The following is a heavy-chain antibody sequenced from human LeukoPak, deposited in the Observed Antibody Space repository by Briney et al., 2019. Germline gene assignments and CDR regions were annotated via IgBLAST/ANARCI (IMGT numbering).Heavy chain of an antibody. CDR3: ARAYSSSWYVADWFDP. V-gene: IGHV4-34*01. CDR2: INHSGST. D-gene: IGHD6-13*01. J-gene: IGHJ5*02. Sequence: SETLSLTCAVYGGSFSGYYWSWIRQPPGKGLEWIGEINHSGSTNYNPSLKSRVTISVDTSKNRFSLKLSSVTAADTAVYYCARAYSSSWYVADWFDPWGQGTLVTVSS. CDR1: GGSFSGYY.